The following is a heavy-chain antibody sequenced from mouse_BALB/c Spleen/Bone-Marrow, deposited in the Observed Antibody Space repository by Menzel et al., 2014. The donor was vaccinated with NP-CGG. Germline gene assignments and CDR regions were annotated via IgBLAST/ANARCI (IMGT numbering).Heavy chain of an antibody. V-gene: IGHV1S81*02. J-gene: IGHJ1*01. Sequence: VKLQESGAELVKPGASVKLSCKASGYTYTRYWMHWVKPRPGQGLEWIGEINPSNGRTNYNEKFKSKATLTVDKSSSTAYMQLSSLTSEDSAVYYCARWLLQYFDVWGAGTTVTVSS. CDR2: INPSNGRT. CDR1: GYTYTRYW. D-gene: IGHD2-3*01. CDR3: ARWLLQYFDV.